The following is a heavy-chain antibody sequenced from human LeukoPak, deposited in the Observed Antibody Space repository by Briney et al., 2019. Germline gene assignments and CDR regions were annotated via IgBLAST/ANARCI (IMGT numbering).Heavy chain of an antibody. V-gene: IGHV4-34*01. Sequence: SETLSLTCAVYGGSFSGYYWSWIRQPPGKGLEWIGEINHSGSTNYNPSLKSRVTISVDTSKNQFSLKLSSVTAADTAVYYWARTFGYFDWYFDYWGQGTLVTVSS. CDR2: INHSGST. CDR3: ARTFGYFDWYFDY. D-gene: IGHD3-9*01. J-gene: IGHJ4*02. CDR1: GGSFSGYY.